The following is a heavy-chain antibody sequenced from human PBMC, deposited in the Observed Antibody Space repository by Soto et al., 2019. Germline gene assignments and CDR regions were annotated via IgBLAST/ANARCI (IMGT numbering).Heavy chain of an antibody. CDR3: ARRDCGGDCYPSNFDY. V-gene: IGHV4-28*01. Sequence: PSETLSLTCAVSGYSISSSNWWGWIRQPPGKGLEWIGYIYYSGTTYYNPSLKSRVTMSVDTSKNQFSLKLTSVTAVDTAVYYCARRDCGGDCYPSNFDYRGQG. D-gene: IGHD2-21*02. CDR1: GYSISSSNW. J-gene: IGHJ4*02. CDR2: IYYSGTT.